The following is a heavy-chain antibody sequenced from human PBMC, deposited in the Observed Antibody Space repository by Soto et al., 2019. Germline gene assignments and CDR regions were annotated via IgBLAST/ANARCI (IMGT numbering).Heavy chain of an antibody. J-gene: IGHJ4*02. CDR3: VRGDNWNDEASDY. CDR2: IWSDGNNR. V-gene: IGHV3-33*01. D-gene: IGHD1-1*01. CDR1: GFMFSNHG. Sequence: QVQLVESGGGVVQPGRSLRLSCAASGFMFSNHGMHWVRQAPGKGLEWVAVIWSDGNNRYYADSVKGGFTISRDKSKNTVYLQMNSLRAEDTAVYYCVRGDNWNDEASDYWGQGTLVTVSS.